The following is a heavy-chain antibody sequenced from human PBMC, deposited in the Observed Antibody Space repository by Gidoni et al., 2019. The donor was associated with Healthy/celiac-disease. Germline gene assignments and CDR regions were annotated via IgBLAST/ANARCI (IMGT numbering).Heavy chain of an antibody. CDR3: ARRRTGDKILYYFDY. Sequence: QLQLQESGPGLVKPSETLSLTCTVSGGSISSCGYYWGWIRQPPGKGLEWIGSIYYSGSTYYNPSLKSRVTISVDTSKNQFSLKLSSVTAADTAVYYCARRRTGDKILYYFDYWGQGTLVTVSS. CDR1: GGSISSCGYY. CDR2: IYYSGST. V-gene: IGHV4-39*01. D-gene: IGHD7-27*01. J-gene: IGHJ4*02.